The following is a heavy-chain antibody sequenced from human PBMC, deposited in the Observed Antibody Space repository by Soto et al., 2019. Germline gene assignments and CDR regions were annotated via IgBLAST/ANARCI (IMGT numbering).Heavy chain of an antibody. CDR3: ARHAIG. D-gene: IGHD3-22*01. CDR2: MSPDGSAQ. Sequence: DVHLGESGGGLVQPGGSLRLSCVGSGYIFSAYWMSWVRQAPGQGLEWVANMSPDGSAQSYADSVNGRFTIYRDNAGNAMFLQKNSLRSEDTAVYYCARHAIGGGQGTLVTVSS. CDR1: GYIFSAYW. J-gene: IGHJ4*02. V-gene: IGHV3-7*03.